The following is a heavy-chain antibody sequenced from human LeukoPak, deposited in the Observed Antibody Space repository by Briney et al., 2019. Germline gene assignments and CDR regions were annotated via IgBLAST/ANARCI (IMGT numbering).Heavy chain of an antibody. CDR2: ISYDGTNK. V-gene: IGHV3-30-3*01. Sequence: PGGSLRLSCAASGFSFSTYPMHWVRQAPGKGLEWVAAISYDGTNKYHADSVKGRFTISRDNSKNTLFLQMNSLRVEDTAVYYCARETYYFDYWGQGTLVTVSS. CDR3: ARETYYFDY. J-gene: IGHJ4*02. CDR1: GFSFSTYP.